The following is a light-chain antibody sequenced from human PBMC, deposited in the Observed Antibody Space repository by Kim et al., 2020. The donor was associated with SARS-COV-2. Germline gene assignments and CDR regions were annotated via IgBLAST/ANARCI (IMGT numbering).Light chain of an antibody. V-gene: IGKV1-12*01. Sequence: GDRVSITCRASEEINNWFAWYQQRPGKAPRLLMFAATSLQSGVPSRFSGSASGTNFTLTITSLQPEDFATYYCQQANSFPRTFGQGTKV. CDR2: AAT. J-gene: IGKJ1*01. CDR1: EEINNW. CDR3: QQANSFPRT.